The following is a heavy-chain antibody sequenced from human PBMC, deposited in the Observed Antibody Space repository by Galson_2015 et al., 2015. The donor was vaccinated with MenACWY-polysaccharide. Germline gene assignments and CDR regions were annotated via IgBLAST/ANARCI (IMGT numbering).Heavy chain of an antibody. CDR2: INLDGRDK. CDR1: ALTFSSYW. V-gene: IGHV3-7*01. Sequence: SLRLSCAASALTFSSYWMSWVRQAPGKGLEWVANINLDGRDKYYVDSVRGRFTISRDNARNSLYLQMNGLRVEDTAVYYCARQRGYSYGYNDYWGQGTLVTVSS. D-gene: IGHD5-18*01. J-gene: IGHJ4*02. CDR3: ARQRGYSYGYNDY.